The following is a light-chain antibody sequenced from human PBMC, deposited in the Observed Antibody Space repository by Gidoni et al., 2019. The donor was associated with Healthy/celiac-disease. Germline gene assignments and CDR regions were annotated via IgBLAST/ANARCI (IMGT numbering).Light chain of an antibody. J-gene: IGKJ4*01. Sequence: IQMTPSPSSLSASVGDIVTITCRASQGISSELNWYQQKPGKAPKLLIYAAASLQSGVPSRCSGSGSGTDFTLTISSLQAEDFATYYCQQSYSTPLTCGGGTKVEIK. V-gene: IGKV1-39*01. CDR3: QQSYSTPLT. CDR1: QGISSE. CDR2: AAA.